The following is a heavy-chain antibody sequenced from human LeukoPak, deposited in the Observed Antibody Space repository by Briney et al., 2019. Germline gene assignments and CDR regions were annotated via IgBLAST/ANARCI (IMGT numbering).Heavy chain of an antibody. CDR3: ARGIYCSSTSCQGEFDY. D-gene: IGHD2-2*01. CDR2: IYTSGST. Sequence: PSETLSLTCTVSGGSISSYYWSWIRQPAGKGLEWIGRIYTSGSTNYNPSLKSRVTISVDTSKNQFSLKLSSVTAADTAVYYCARGIYCSSTSCQGEFDYWGQGTLVTVSS. J-gene: IGHJ4*02. CDR1: GGSISSYY. V-gene: IGHV4-4*07.